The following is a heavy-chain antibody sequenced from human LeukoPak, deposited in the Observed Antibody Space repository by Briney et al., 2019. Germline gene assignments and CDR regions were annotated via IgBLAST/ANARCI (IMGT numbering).Heavy chain of an antibody. CDR1: GFTFSSYS. Sequence: GGSLRLSCAASGFTFSSYSMNWVRQAPGKGLEWVSSTSSSSSYIYYADSVKGRFTISRDNAKNSVYVQMNSLRADDTAVYFCAKEEWFRFDIWGQGTSVTVSS. D-gene: IGHD3-10*01. J-gene: IGHJ4*02. V-gene: IGHV3-21*01. CDR3: AKEEWFRFDI. CDR2: TSSSSSYI.